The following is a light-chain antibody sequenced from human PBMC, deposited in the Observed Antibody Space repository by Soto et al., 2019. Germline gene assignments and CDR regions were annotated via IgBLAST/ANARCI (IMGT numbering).Light chain of an antibody. V-gene: IGKV1-5*03. Sequence: DIQMTQAPSTLSGSVGDRVTITCRASQTISSWLAWYQQKPGKAPKLLIYKASTLKSGVPSRSSGSGSGTEFTLTISSLQSEDFAVYYCQQYNNWPRTFGQGTKVDIK. J-gene: IGKJ1*01. CDR1: QTISSW. CDR3: QQYNNWPRT. CDR2: KAS.